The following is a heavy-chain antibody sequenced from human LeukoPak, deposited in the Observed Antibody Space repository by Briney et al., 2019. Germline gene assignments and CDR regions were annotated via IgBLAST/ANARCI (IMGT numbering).Heavy chain of an antibody. CDR2: INPNSGGT. Sequence: ASVKVSCKASGYTFTGYYMHWVRQAPGQGLEWMGWINPNSGGTNYAQKFQGRVTMTRDTSISTAYMELSRLRSDDTAVYYCARVADIVATMYYFDYWGQGTLVTVSS. V-gene: IGHV1-2*02. CDR3: ARVADIVATMYYFDY. J-gene: IGHJ4*02. D-gene: IGHD5-12*01. CDR1: GYTFTGYY.